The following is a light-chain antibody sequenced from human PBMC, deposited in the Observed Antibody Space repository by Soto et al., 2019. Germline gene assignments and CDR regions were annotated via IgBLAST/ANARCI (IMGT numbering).Light chain of an antibody. CDR2: EVS. J-gene: IGLJ2*01. CDR3: SSYTSSSTLV. Sequence: QSVLTQPASVSGSPGQSITISCTGTSSDVGGYNYVSWYQQHPGTAPKLMIYEVSNRPSGVSNRFSGSKSGNTASLTISGLQAEDEADYYCSSYTSSSTLVFGGGTKVTVL. CDR1: SSDVGGYNY. V-gene: IGLV2-14*01.